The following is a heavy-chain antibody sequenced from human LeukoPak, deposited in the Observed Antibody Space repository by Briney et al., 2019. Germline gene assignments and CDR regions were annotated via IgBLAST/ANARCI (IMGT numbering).Heavy chain of an antibody. CDR3: AREHVYGDYVDGVRARGY. Sequence: GGSLRLSCAASGFIFSNYCMHWVRQAPGKGLEWVADIWYGGSDKYYVDSVKGRFTISRDNSKNTLYLQMNSLRAEDTAVYYCAREHVYGDYVDGVRARGYWGQGTGVTVSS. J-gene: IGHJ4*02. CDR1: GFIFSNYC. D-gene: IGHD4-17*01. V-gene: IGHV3-33*01. CDR2: IWYGGSDK.